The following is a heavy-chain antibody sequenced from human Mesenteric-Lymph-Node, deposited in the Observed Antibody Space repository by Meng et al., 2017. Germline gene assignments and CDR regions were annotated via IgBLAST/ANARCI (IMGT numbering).Heavy chain of an antibody. CDR3: ASATILFGFRYSRGWSTFDY. Sequence: SVKVSCKASGGTFSSYAISWVRQAPGQGLEWMGGIIPIFGTANYAQKFQGRVTITADESTSTAYMELSSLRSEDTAVYYCASATILFGFRYSRGWSTFDYWGQGTLVTVSS. CDR1: GGTFSSYA. V-gene: IGHV1-69*13. D-gene: IGHD6-19*01. J-gene: IGHJ4*02. CDR2: IIPIFGTA.